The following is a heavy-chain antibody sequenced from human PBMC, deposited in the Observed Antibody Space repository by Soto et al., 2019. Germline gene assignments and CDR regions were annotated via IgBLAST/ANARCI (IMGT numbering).Heavy chain of an antibody. V-gene: IGHV3-72*01. CDR3: AMVGGWSGGSSGMDV. J-gene: IGHJ6*02. CDR2: IRRTANSYTT. Sequence: EVQLVESGGGLVQPGGSLRLSCAASGLIFSDYHMDWVRQAPGKGLEWVGRIRRTANSYTTEYAASVKGRFTISRDNSKNTRYLQMNRLKSEDTAVYYCAMVGGWSGGSSGMDVWGQGTTVTVSS. CDR1: GLIFSDYH. D-gene: IGHD6-19*01.